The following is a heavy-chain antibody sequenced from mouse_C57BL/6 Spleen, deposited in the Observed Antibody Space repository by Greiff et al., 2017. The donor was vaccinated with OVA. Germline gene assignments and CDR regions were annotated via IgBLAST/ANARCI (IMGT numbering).Heavy chain of an antibody. V-gene: IGHV5-4*01. CDR3: AREGWLLRGAY. J-gene: IGHJ3*01. D-gene: IGHD2-3*01. CDR2: ISDGGSYT. Sequence: EVKLQESGGGLVKPGGSLKLSCAASGFTFSSYAMSWVRQTPEKRLEWVATISDGGSYTYYPDNVKGRFTISRDNAKNNLYLQMSHLKSEDTAMYYCAREGWLLRGAYWGQGTLVTVSA. CDR1: GFTFSSYA.